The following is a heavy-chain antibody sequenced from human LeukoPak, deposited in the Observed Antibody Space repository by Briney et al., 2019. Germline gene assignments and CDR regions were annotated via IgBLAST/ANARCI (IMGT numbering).Heavy chain of an antibody. CDR2: ISSSGSTI. CDR3: ARGPFWSGYYDD. D-gene: IGHD3-3*01. CDR1: GFTFSVYY. J-gene: IGHJ4*02. Sequence: PGGSLRLSCAASGFTFSVYYMSWIRQAPGQGLEWVSYISSSGSTIYYTDSVKGRFTISRDNAKNSLYLQMNSLRAEDTAVYYCARGPFWSGYYDDWGQGTLVTVSS. V-gene: IGHV3-11*01.